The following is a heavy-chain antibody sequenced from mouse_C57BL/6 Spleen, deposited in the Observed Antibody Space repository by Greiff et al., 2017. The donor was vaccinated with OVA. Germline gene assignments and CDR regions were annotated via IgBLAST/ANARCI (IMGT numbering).Heavy chain of an antibody. CDR2: ISGGGGNT. J-gene: IGHJ2*01. Sequence: EVQLVESGGGLVKPGGSLKLSCAASGFTFSSYTMSWVRQTPGKRLEWVATISGGGGNTYYPDSVKGRFTISRDKATNTPYLQMSSLRSADKSLYYYAGSRLYCDYWGQGTTLTVSS. CDR3: AGSRLYCDY. V-gene: IGHV5-9*01. CDR1: GFTFSSYT. D-gene: IGHD1-2*01.